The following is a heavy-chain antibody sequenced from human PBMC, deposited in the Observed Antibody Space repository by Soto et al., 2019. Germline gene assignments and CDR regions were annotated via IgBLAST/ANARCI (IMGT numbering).Heavy chain of an antibody. CDR2: INESGRT. D-gene: IGHD2-15*01. V-gene: IGHV4-34*01. Sequence: LETLSLTCAVYGGPLSGYYWSWIRQPPGKGLEWIGEINESGRTNHNPSLKSRVTISVDTSKNQFSLKLSSVTAADTAVYYCARHTPAISISDHWGQGTLVTVSS. CDR1: GGPLSGYY. CDR3: ARHTPAISISDH. J-gene: IGHJ4*02.